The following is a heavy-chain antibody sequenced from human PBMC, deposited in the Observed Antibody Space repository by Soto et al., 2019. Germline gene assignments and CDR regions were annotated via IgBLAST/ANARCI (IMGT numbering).Heavy chain of an antibody. V-gene: IGHV1-69*13. CDR2: IIPIFGTA. D-gene: IGHD6-6*01. CDR3: ARGAKQLVVNYYYYYGMDV. Sequence: SVKASCKASGGTFSSYAISWVRQAPGQGLEWMGGIIPIFGTANYAQKFQGRVTITADESTSTAYMELSSLRSEDTAVYYCARGAKQLVVNYYYYYGMDVWGQGTTVTVSS. CDR1: GGTFSSYA. J-gene: IGHJ6*02.